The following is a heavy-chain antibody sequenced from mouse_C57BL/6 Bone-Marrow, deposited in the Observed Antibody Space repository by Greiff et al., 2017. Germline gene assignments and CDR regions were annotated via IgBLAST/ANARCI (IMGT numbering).Heavy chain of an antibody. CDR2: ISSGSSTI. CDR1: GFTFSDYG. CDR3: ARNYGSSYEGFDY. V-gene: IGHV5-17*01. Sequence: EVHLVESGGGLVKPGGSLKLSCAASGFTFSDYGMHWVRQAPEKGLEWVAYISSGSSTIYYADTVKGRFTISRDNAKNTLFLQMTSLRSEDTAMYYCARNYGSSYEGFDYWGQGTTLTVSS. D-gene: IGHD1-1*01. J-gene: IGHJ2*01.